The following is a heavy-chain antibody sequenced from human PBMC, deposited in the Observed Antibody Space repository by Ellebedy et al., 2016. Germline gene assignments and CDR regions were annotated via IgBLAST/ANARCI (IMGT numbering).Heavy chain of an antibody. V-gene: IGHV3-66*01. CDR1: GFSVSSNY. CDR2: IYAGGST. D-gene: IGHD3-9*01. Sequence: GESLKISCVVSGFSVSSNYLSWVRQAPGKGLEWVSVIYAGGSTFYADSVKGRFTISRDNSKNTLYLQMNSLRAEDTAVYYCAKMADILTGYYLGGDAFDIWGQGTMVTVSS. CDR3: AKMADILTGYYLGGDAFDI. J-gene: IGHJ3*02.